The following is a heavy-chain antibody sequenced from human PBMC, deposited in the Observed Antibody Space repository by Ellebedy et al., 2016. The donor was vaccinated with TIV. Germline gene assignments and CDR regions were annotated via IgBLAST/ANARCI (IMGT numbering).Heavy chain of an antibody. CDR3: ASGSMVRGLVD. J-gene: IGHJ4*02. CDR1: IPSFSGYT. CDR2: VNHRGSA. V-gene: IGHV4-34*01. Sequence: SETLSLTXEVDIPSFSGYTWAWVRQPPGEGLEWIGDVNHRGSARYISSLKSRVTIALDTSKKQFSLKITSVTAADTGLYFCASGSMVRGLVDWGQGTLVTVSS. D-gene: IGHD3-10*01.